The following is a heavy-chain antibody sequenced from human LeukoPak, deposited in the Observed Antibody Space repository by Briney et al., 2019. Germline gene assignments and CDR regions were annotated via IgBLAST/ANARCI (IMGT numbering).Heavy chain of an antibody. J-gene: IGHJ4*02. V-gene: IGHV3-21*06. D-gene: IGHD3-3*01. Sequence: PGGSLRLSCAASGFSFSSYSMNWVRQAPGKGLEWVSSISASSIYIYYADSMKGRVTISRDNAKNSLYLEMNSLRAEDTAVYYCARVWTYYDFWSGYYYFDYWGQGTLVTVSS. CDR3: ARVWTYYDFWSGYYYFDY. CDR2: ISASSIYI. CDR1: GFSFSSYS.